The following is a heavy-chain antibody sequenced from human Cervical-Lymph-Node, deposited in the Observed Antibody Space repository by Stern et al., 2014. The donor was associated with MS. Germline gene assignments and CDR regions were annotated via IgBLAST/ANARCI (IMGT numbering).Heavy chain of an antibody. J-gene: IGHJ4*02. CDR1: GYTFSNSW. Sequence: QLVQSGAEVKKPGESLKISCKGSGYTFSNSWIGWVRQMPGRGLEWMGILYPGDSDTRYSPSFQGQITISADKSISTAYLQWNSLKASDTAIFYCARGSAGAGAFFDYWGQGTLVTVSS. D-gene: IGHD2-8*02. CDR2: LYPGDSDT. V-gene: IGHV5-51*01. CDR3: ARGSAGAGAFFDY.